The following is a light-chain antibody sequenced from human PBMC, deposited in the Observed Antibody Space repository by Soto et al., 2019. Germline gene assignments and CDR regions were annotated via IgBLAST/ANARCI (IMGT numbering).Light chain of an antibody. V-gene: IGKV1-27*01. CDR2: AAS. J-gene: IGKJ3*01. Sequence: DIQMTQSPSSLSAAVGDRVTISCRSSQGISNYVAWYQQKPGKAPRLLIYAASSVQSGVSFRFTGSGSGTDFTLTISSLQPEDVATYYCQNYNWPPFTFGPGTKVDIK. CDR1: QGISNY. CDR3: QNYNWPPFT.